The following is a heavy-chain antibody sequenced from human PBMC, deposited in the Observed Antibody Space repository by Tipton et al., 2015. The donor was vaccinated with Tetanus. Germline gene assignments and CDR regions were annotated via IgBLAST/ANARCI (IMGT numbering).Heavy chain of an antibody. J-gene: IGHJ6*02. D-gene: IGHD2-21*01. Sequence: SLRLSCAASGFTSESHYMHWVRQTPGKGLVWISRIKTVGRSTSYADSVKGQFTISIDTAKNTLYLQMNRLRAEDTAVYFCARRALLNYGMDVWGQGTTVTVSS. CDR3: ARRALLNYGMDV. CDR1: GFTSESHY. V-gene: IGHV3-74*01. CDR2: IKTVGRST.